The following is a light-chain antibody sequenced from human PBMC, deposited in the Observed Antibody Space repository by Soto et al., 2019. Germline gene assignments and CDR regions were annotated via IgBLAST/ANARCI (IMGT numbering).Light chain of an antibody. V-gene: IGLV1-36*01. Sequence: QSLLTQPPSVSEAPRQRVTTSCSGSSSNIGNNAVNWYQQLPGKAPKLLIYCDDLLPSGVSDRFSGPKSGTSASLAISGLQSEDEADYYCAAWDDSLNGRVFGTGTKVTVL. CDR3: AAWDDSLNGRV. CDR2: CDD. CDR1: SSNIGNNA. J-gene: IGLJ1*01.